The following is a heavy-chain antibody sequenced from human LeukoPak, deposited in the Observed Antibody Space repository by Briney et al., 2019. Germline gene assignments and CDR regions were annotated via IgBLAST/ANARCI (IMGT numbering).Heavy chain of an antibody. Sequence: ASVTVSCKASGYTFTGYYMHWVRQAPGQGLEWMGWINPNSGGTNYAQKFQGRVTMTRDTSISTAYMEPSRLKSDDTAVYYCARSAAAGTGWFDPWGQGTLVTVSS. D-gene: IGHD6-13*01. J-gene: IGHJ5*02. V-gene: IGHV1-2*02. CDR3: ARSAAAGTGWFDP. CDR2: INPNSGGT. CDR1: GYTFTGYY.